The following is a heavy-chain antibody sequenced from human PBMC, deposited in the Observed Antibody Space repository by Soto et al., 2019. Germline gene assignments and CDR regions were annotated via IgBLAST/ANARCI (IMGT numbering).Heavy chain of an antibody. Sequence: EVQLLESGGGLVQPGGSLRLSCTASGFTFNNYALTWVRQAPGKGLVLVSAISGGGDTTSYADSVKGRFTVSRDGSKNTLYLQMSSLRAEYTALYYCAKGRGGSGSLTPRVDFWGQGTLVTVSS. CDR2: ISGGGDTT. J-gene: IGHJ4*02. D-gene: IGHD3-10*01. CDR1: GFTFNNYA. CDR3: AKGRGGSGSLTPRVDF. V-gene: IGHV3-23*01.